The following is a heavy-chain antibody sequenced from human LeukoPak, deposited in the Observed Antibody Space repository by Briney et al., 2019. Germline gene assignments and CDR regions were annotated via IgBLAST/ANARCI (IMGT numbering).Heavy chain of an antibody. D-gene: IGHD3-9*01. CDR3: AKWGDYDILTGYYVSDF. Sequence: GGSLRLSCAASGFIFRNYAMSWVRQAPGKGLEWVSAITDSGDSTYYADSVKGRFTISRDNSKNTLYVEMNTLRAEDTAVYYCAKWGDYDILTGYYVSDFWGQGTLVTVSS. V-gene: IGHV3-23*01. CDR2: ITDSGDST. J-gene: IGHJ4*02. CDR1: GFIFRNYA.